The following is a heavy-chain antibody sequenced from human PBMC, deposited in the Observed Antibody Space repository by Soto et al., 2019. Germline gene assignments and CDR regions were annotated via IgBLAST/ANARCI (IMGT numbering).Heavy chain of an antibody. CDR2: IYYSGST. V-gene: IGHV4-31*03. CDR1: GGSISSGGYY. Sequence: TSETLSLTCTVSGGSISSGGYYWSWIRQHPGKGLEWIGYIYYSGSTYYNPSLKSRVTISVDTSKNQFSLKLSSVTAADTAVYYCARDRRDGYNRDYYYGMDVWGQGTTVTVSS. CDR3: ARDRRDGYNRDYYYGMDV. D-gene: IGHD5-12*01. J-gene: IGHJ6*02.